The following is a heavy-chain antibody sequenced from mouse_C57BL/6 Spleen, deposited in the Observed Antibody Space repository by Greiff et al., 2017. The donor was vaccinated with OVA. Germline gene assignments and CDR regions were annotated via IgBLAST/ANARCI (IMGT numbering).Heavy chain of an antibody. Sequence: VQLKQSGPELVKPGASVKISCKASGYSFTGYYMNWVKQSPEKSLEWIGEINPSTGGTTYNQKFKAKATLTVDKSSSTAYMQLKGLTSEDSAVYYCAREEGGFAYWGQGTLVTVSA. CDR1: GYSFTGYY. J-gene: IGHJ3*01. V-gene: IGHV1-42*01. CDR3: AREEGGFAY. CDR2: INPSTGGT.